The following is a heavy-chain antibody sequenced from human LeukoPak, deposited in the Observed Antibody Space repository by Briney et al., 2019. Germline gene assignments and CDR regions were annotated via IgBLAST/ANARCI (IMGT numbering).Heavy chain of an antibody. D-gene: IGHD2-2*01. Sequence: SETLSLTCAVYGGSFSGYYWSWIRQPPGKGLEWIGEINHSGSTNYNPSLKSRVTTSVDTSKNQFSLKLSSVTAADTAVYYCARVTYQYGMDVWGQGTTVTVSS. V-gene: IGHV4-34*01. CDR3: ARVTYQYGMDV. CDR1: GGSFSGYY. CDR2: INHSGST. J-gene: IGHJ6*02.